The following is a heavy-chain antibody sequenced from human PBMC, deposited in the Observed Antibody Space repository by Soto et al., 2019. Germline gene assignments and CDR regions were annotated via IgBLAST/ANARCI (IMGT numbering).Heavy chain of an antibody. J-gene: IGHJ4*02. V-gene: IGHV3-53*01. D-gene: IGHD3-10*01. CDR1: GFTVSSNY. CDR3: AKDDYYGSGSYHTLYYFDY. Sequence: GGSLRLSCAASGFTVSSNYMSWVRQAPGKGLEWVAVSCSGGSTYYADSVKGRFTISRDNSKNTLYLQMNSLRAEDTAVYYCAKDDYYGSGSYHTLYYFDYWGQGTLVTVSS. CDR2: SCSGGST.